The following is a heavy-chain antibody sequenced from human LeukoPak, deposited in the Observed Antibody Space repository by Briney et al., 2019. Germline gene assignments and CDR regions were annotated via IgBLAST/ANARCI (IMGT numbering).Heavy chain of an antibody. Sequence: SETLSLTCSVSGGSISYYYWSWIRQSPGKGLEWIGYIYYSGTTNYNPSPKSRVTISVDTSKNQFSLQLRSVTAADTAVYYCAREDPQTTVPEGMDVWGQGTTVTVSS. D-gene: IGHD4-17*01. CDR2: IYYSGTT. CDR3: AREDPQTTVPEGMDV. V-gene: IGHV4-59*01. CDR1: GGSISYYY. J-gene: IGHJ6*02.